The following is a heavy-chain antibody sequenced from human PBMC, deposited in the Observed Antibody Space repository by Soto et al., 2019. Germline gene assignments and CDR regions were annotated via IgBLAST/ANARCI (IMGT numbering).Heavy chain of an antibody. Sequence: EVQLLESGGGLVQPGGSLRLSCAASGFTVSNYAMTWVRQAPGKGLEWVSGICGSGGRSYYADVVKGRFTISRDYSKSTLYLQIICRRAENTAVYYRTNAFFVWSSEQPYYFDYWGQGTLVTVS. CDR3: TNAFFVWSSEQPYYFDY. J-gene: IGHJ4*02. CDR1: GFTVSNYA. CDR2: ICGSGGRS. D-gene: IGHD3-16*01. V-gene: IGHV3-23*01.